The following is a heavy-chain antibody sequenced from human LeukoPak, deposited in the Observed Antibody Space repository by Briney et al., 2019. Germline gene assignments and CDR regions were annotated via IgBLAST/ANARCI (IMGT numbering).Heavy chain of an antibody. Sequence: GGPLRLSCAASGFTFSSYWMNWARQAPGKGLEWVASIDHNGNVNYYVDSVKGRFTISRDNAKNSLYLQMSNLRAEDTAVYFCARGGGLDVWGQGATVTVSS. V-gene: IGHV3-7*03. CDR2: IDHNGNVN. J-gene: IGHJ6*02. D-gene: IGHD3-16*01. CDR1: GFTFSSYW. CDR3: ARGGGLDV.